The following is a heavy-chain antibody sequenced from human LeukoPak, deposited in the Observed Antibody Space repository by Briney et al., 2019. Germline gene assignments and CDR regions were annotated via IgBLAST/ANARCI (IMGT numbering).Heavy chain of an antibody. J-gene: IGHJ4*02. D-gene: IGHD6-19*01. CDR2: ISWDGGST. V-gene: IGHV3-43*01. Sequence: GGSLRLSCAASGFTFDDYTMHWVRQAPGKGLEWVSLISWDGGSTYYADSVKGRFTISRDNSKNSLYLQMNSLRTEDTALYYCAKGRQWLGYYLDYWGQGTLVTVSS. CDR1: GFTFDDYT. CDR3: AKGRQWLGYYLDY.